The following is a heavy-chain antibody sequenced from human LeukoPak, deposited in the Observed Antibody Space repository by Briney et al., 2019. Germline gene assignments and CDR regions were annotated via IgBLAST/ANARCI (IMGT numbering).Heavy chain of an antibody. Sequence: SETLSLTCAVYGGSFSGYYWSWIRQPPGKGLEWIGEINHSGSTNYNPSLKSRVTISVDTSKNQFSLKLSSVTAADTAVYYCARVGDFWSGYSAGWFDPWGQGTLVTVSS. CDR1: GGSFSGYY. V-gene: IGHV4-34*01. D-gene: IGHD3-3*01. J-gene: IGHJ5*02. CDR3: ARVGDFWSGYSAGWFDP. CDR2: INHSGST.